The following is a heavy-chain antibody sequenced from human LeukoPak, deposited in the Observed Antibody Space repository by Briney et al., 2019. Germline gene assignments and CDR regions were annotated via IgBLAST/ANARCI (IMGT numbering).Heavy chain of an antibody. J-gene: IGHJ6*04. CDR3: ARDIVVVPAAIRSLHYYYYGMDV. V-gene: IGHV3-21*01. Sequence: GGSLRLSCAASGFTFSSYSMNWVRQAPGKGLEWVSSISSSSSYIYYADSVKGRLTISRDNAKNSLYLQMNSLRAEDTAVYYCARDIVVVPAAIRSLHYYYYGMDVWGKGTTVTVSS. D-gene: IGHD2-2*02. CDR1: GFTFSSYS. CDR2: ISSSSSYI.